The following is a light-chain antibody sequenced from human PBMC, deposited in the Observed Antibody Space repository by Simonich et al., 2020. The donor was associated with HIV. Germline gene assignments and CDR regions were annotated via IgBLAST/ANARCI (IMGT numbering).Light chain of an antibody. Sequence: QSALTQPASVSGSPGQSITISCTGTSSDVGGYNYVSWYQQYPGKAPKLMIYVVSKRPSGVSNRFSGSKSGNTASLTISGLQAEDEADYYCCSYAGSSTWVFGGGTKLTVL. CDR3: CSYAGSSTWV. CDR1: SSDVGGYNY. CDR2: VVS. V-gene: IGLV2-23*02. J-gene: IGLJ3*02.